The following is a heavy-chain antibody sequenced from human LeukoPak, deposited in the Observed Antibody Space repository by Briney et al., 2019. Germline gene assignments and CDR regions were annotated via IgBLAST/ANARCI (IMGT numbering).Heavy chain of an antibody. CDR2: IRSKAYGGTT. CDR1: GFTFNNYA. CDR3: TRGIYYFDY. V-gene: IGHV3-49*04. Sequence: PGGSLRLSCAASGFTFNNYAMGWVRQAPGKGLEWVGFIRSKAYGGTTEYAASVKGRFTISRDDSKSIAYLQMNSLKTEDTAVYYCTRGIYYFDYWGQGTLVTVSS. J-gene: IGHJ4*02.